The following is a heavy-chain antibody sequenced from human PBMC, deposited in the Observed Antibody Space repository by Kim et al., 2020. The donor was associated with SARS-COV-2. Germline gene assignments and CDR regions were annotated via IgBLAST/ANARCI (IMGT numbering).Heavy chain of an antibody. D-gene: IGHD2-15*01. CDR2: VYHSGST. V-gene: IGHV4-59*11. CDR1: GAYITNHY. J-gene: IGHJ5*01. CDR3: VREGYFDGGSFFFDS. Sequence: SETLSLTCTVSGAYITNHYWSWIRQPPGKGLEWIGNVYHSGSTSYNPSLKSRVTMSVETSTRQFSLQVISVTAADTAIYYCVREGYFDGGSFFFDSWGPGTLVTVSS.